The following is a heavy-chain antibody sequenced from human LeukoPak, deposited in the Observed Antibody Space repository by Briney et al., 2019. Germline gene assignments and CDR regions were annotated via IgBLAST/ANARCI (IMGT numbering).Heavy chain of an antibody. D-gene: IGHD3-9*01. CDR2: IYYSGTT. Sequence: ASETLSLTCPLSGCSISSSYWGWIRQPPGKGLEWSGYIYYSGTTNSHPSLKSRATISVDTSKKQFFLKLSSVTAADPAVYFCEIVQYDIFDYWGQGTLVTVSS. CDR3: EIVQYDIFDY. CDR1: GCSISSSY. V-gene: IGHV4-59*01. J-gene: IGHJ4*02.